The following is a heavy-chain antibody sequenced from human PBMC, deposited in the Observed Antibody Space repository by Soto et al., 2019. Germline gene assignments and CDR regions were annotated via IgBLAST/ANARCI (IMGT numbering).Heavy chain of an antibody. V-gene: IGHV6-1*01. CDR3: ARETVVVVPAAKYYYGMDV. CDR2: TYYRSKWYN. J-gene: IGHJ6*02. Sequence: SQTLSLTCVISGDSVSSNSAAWNWIRQSPSRGLEWLGRTYYRSKWYNDYAVSVKSRITINPDTSKNQFSLQLNSVTPEDTAVYYCARETVVVVPAAKYYYGMDVWGQGTTVTVSS. CDR1: GDSVSSNSAA. D-gene: IGHD2-2*01.